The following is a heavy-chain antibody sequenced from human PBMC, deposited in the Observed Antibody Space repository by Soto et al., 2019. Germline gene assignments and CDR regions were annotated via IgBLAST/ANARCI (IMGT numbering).Heavy chain of an antibody. D-gene: IGHD6-6*01. CDR3: AREGSRYFDY. Sequence: SETLSLTCTVSGGSISSGGYYWSWIRQHPGKGLEWIGYIYYSGSTYYNPSLKSRVTISVDTSKNQFSLKLSSVTAADTAVYYCAREGSRYFDYWGQGTLVTVSS. CDR1: GGSISSGGYY. J-gene: IGHJ4*02. CDR2: IYYSGST. V-gene: IGHV4-31*03.